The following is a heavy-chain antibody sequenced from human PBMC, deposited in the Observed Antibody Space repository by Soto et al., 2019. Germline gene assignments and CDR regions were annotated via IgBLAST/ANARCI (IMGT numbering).Heavy chain of an antibody. CDR1: GFTFSSYS. CDR2: ISSSSSTI. V-gene: IGHV3-48*01. J-gene: IGHJ6*03. D-gene: IGHD3-9*01. Sequence: GGSLRLSCAASGFTFSSYSMNWVRQAPGKGLEWVSYISSSSSTIYYADSVKGRFTISRDNAKNSLYLQMNSLRAEDTAVYYCARGSGITIFSMDVWGKGTTVTVSS. CDR3: ARGSGITIFSMDV.